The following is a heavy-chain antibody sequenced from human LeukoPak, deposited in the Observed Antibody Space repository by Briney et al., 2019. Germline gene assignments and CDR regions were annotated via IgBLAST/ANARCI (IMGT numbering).Heavy chain of an antibody. D-gene: IGHD1-14*01. CDR3: ARVVGEEPPGSVFPPFLYY. J-gene: IGHJ4*02. Sequence: PSETLSLTCTVSGGSISSGGYYWSWIRQPPGKGLEWIGYIYHSGSTYYNPSLKSRVTISVDRSKNQFSLKLSSVTAADTAVYYCARVVGEEPPGSVFPPFLYYWGQGTLVTVSS. CDR2: IYHSGST. V-gene: IGHV4-30-2*01. CDR1: GGSISSGGYY.